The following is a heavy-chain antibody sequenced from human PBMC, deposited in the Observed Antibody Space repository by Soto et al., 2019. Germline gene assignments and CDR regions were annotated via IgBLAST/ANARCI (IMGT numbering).Heavy chain of an antibody. J-gene: IGHJ6*02. CDR3: ANTYCNSDSCYPSYYGIDV. Sequence: PGGSLRLSCAASGFSFSSYPMHRVRQAPGKGPEWVAVVSFDGRNKYNIDSVKGRFTVSRDNAKNTLYLQMNSLRAEDTAVYYCANTYCNSDSCYPSYYGIDVWGQGTTVTVSS. CDR1: GFSFSSYP. D-gene: IGHD2-2*01. CDR2: VSFDGRNK. V-gene: IGHV3-30*18.